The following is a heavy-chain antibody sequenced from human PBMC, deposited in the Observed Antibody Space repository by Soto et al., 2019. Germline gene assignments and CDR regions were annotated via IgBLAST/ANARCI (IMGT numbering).Heavy chain of an antibody. V-gene: IGHV3-23*01. CDR1: GVTFGSRA. CDR3: AKEWLYGSGSFYYYYGMDV. J-gene: IGHJ6*02. Sequence: PGGSLRLSCVASGVTFGSRAMSWVRQAPGEGLEWVSTITDTGGDAKYADSVRGRFTISRDNSKNTLYLQVNSLRAEDTAVYYCAKEWLYGSGSFYYYYGMDVWGQGTTVTVSS. D-gene: IGHD3-10*01. CDR2: ITDTGGDA.